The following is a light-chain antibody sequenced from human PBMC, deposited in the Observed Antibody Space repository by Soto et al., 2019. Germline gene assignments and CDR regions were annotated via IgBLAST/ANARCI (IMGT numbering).Light chain of an antibody. J-gene: IGKJ4*01. Sequence: EIVLTQSPGTLSLSPGERATLSCRASQSVSSSFLAWYQQKPGQAPRLLIYGASSRATGIPDRFSGSGSGTDFTLTISRLEPKDVAVYYCQQYDRSPLTFGGGTKVEIK. CDR1: QSVSSSF. V-gene: IGKV3-20*01. CDR3: QQYDRSPLT. CDR2: GAS.